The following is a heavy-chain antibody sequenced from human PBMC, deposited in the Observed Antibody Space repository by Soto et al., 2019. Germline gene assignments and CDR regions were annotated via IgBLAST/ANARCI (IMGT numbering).Heavy chain of an antibody. CDR3: ARGLKSRYSSWYRFDY. V-gene: IGHV4-34*01. D-gene: IGHD6-13*01. J-gene: IGHJ4*02. CDR1: GGSFSGYY. Sequence: QVQLQQWGAGLLKPSETLSLTCAVYGGSFSGYYWSWIRQPPGKGLEWIGEINHSGSTNYNPSLKSRVTISVDTSKNQFSLKLSSVTAADTAVYYCARGLKSRYSSWYRFDYWGQGTLVTVSS. CDR2: INHSGST.